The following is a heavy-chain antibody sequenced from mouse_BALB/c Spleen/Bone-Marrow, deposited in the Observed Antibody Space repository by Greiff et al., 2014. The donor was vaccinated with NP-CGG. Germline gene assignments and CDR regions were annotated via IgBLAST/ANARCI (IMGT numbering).Heavy chain of an antibody. CDR2: IDPANGNI. CDR3: APYYYGRWFAS. CDR1: GFNIKDTY. D-gene: IGHD1-1*01. V-gene: IGHV14-3*02. J-gene: IGHJ3*01. Sequence: EVQLQQSGAELVKPGASVKLSCTASGFNIKDTYMHWVKQRPEQGLEWIGRIDPANGNIKYDPKFQGKATITADTSSNTAYLQLSSLTSEDTAVYYCAPYYYGRWFASWGQGTLVTVSA.